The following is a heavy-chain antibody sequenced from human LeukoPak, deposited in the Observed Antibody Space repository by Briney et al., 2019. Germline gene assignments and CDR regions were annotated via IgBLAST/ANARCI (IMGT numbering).Heavy chain of an antibody. CDR2: IYTSGST. J-gene: IGHJ3*02. Sequence: SETLSLTCTVSGVSISSYYWSWIRQPAGKGLEWIGRIYTSGSTNYNPSLKSRVTISVDTSQNQFSLKLSSVTAPDTAVYYCGRGGSGWSYAFDMWGQGTRVTVSS. CDR3: GRGGSGWSYAFDM. D-gene: IGHD6-19*01. V-gene: IGHV4-4*07. CDR1: GVSISSYY.